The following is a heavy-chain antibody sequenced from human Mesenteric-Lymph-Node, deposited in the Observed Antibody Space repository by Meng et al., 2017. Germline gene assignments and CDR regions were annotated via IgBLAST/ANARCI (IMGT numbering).Heavy chain of an antibody. V-gene: IGHV4-30-4*01. CDR3: ASFDHIPRRNYFDY. CDR1: GGSMSSGNYY. CDR2: IHHSGSA. D-gene: IGHD2-21*01. J-gene: IGHJ4*02. Sequence: QAHLQESGPELVDPSQTPSLTCTVSGGSMSSGNYYWSWIRQPPGKGLEWIGYIHHSGSAYYNPSLKSRVSISVDTSKNQFSLNLNSMTAADTAVYYCASFDHIPRRNYFDYWGQGTLVTVSS.